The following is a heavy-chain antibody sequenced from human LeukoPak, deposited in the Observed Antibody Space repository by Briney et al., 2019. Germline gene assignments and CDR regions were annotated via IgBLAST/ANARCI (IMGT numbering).Heavy chain of an antibody. J-gene: IGHJ3*02. CDR3: ARSPMVRGYAFDI. CDR1: GFTFSSYW. V-gene: IGHV3-74*01. D-gene: IGHD3-10*01. Sequence: GGSLRLSCAASGFTFSSYWMHWVRQAPGKGLVWVSRINSDGSSTSYADSVKGRFTISRDNAKNSLYLQMNSLRAEDTAVYYCARSPMVRGYAFDIWGQGTMVTVPS. CDR2: INSDGSST.